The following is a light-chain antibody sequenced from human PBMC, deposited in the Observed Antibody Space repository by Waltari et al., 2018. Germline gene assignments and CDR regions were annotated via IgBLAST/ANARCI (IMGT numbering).Light chain of an antibody. J-gene: IGKJ2*01. CDR1: QSVSSN. Sequence: EIVMTQSPATLSVSPGERATLSCRASQSVSSNLAWYQQKPGQAPRLLIYGASTRATDIPARFSGSGSVTAFTLTISSLQSEDFAVYYCQQYKNWPPMYTFGQGTKLEIK. V-gene: IGKV3-15*01. CDR2: GAS. CDR3: QQYKNWPPMYT.